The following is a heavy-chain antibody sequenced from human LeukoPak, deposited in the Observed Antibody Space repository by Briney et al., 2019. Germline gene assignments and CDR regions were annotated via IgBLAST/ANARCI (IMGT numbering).Heavy chain of an antibody. CDR1: GGTFSSYA. Sequence: SVKVSCKASGGTFSSYAISWVRQAPGQGLEWMGGIIPIFGTANYAQKFQGRVTITADESTSTAYMELSGLRSEDTAVYYCARVMGEWLENWFDPCGQGTLVTVSS. CDR3: ARVMGEWLENWFDP. V-gene: IGHV1-69*01. J-gene: IGHJ5*02. CDR2: IIPIFGTA. D-gene: IGHD3-3*01.